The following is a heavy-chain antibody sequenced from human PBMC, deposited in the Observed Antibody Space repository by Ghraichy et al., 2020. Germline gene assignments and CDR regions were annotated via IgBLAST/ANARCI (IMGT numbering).Heavy chain of an antibody. D-gene: IGHD3-3*01. CDR2: IYYSGST. CDR3: ARAVAAFGVVIT. Sequence: SETLSLTCTVSGGSISSYYWSWIRQPPGKGLEWIGYIYYSGSTNYNPSRKSRVTISVDTSKNQFSLKLTSLTAADTAVYYCARAVAAFGVVITWGQGTLVTVSS. V-gene: IGHV4-59*01. J-gene: IGHJ5*02. CDR1: GGSISSYY.